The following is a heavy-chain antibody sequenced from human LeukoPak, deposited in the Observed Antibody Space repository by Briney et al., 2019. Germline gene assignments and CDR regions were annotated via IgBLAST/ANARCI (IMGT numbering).Heavy chain of an antibody. CDR1: GYTFTGYY. CDR2: INPNSGGT. V-gene: IGHV1-2*04. CDR3: ARASIIAAAVHNWFDP. J-gene: IGHJ5*02. Sequence: ASVKVSCKASGYTFTGYYMHWVRQAPGQGLEWMGWINPNSGGTNYAQKFQGWVTMTRDTSISTAYMELSRLRSDDTAVYYCARASIIAAAVHNWFDPWGQGTLVTVSS. D-gene: IGHD6-13*01.